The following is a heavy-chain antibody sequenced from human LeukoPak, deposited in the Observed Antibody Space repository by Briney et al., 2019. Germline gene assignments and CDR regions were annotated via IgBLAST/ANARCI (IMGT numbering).Heavy chain of an antibody. CDR3: TTGIRGD. Sequence: GGSLRLSCAASGFIVTNAWMNWVRQAPGKGLEWVGRIQSKTDGGKTDYAAPVKGRFTISRDDSKNTLYLQMNSLKTEDTSIYYCTTGIRGDWGQGTLVTVSS. CDR1: GFIVTNAW. CDR2: IQSKTDGGKT. J-gene: IGHJ4*02. V-gene: IGHV3-15*07. D-gene: IGHD3-3*02.